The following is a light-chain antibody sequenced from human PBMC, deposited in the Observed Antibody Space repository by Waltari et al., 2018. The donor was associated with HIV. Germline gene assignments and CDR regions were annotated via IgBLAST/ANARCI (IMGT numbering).Light chain of an antibody. CDR1: QGISNY. CDR2: AAS. Sequence: VIWMTQSPPLLSASAGDRVTISCRLNQGISNYLVWFQQKPGKAPELILYAASTLQSGVSSRFSGSGSGTDFTLTINNLQSEDFATYYCQQYYSFPLTFGQGTRVEIK. V-gene: IGKV1D-8*01. J-gene: IGKJ1*01. CDR3: QQYYSFPLT.